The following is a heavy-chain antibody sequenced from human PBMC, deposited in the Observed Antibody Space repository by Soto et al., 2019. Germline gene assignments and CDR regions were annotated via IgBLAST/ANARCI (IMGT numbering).Heavy chain of an antibody. D-gene: IGHD3-3*01. V-gene: IGHV3-21*01. J-gene: IGHJ6*02. CDR2: ISSSSSYI. CDR3: ARDGRDYDFWSGYYTRDYYYGMDV. CDR1: GFTFSSYS. Sequence: EVQLVESGGGLVKPGGSLRLSCAASGFTFSSYSMNWVRQAPGKGLEWVSSISSSSSYIYYADSVKGRFTITRDNAKNSLYLQINSLRAEDTAVYYCARDGRDYDFWSGYYTRDYYYGMDVLGQGTTVNVSS.